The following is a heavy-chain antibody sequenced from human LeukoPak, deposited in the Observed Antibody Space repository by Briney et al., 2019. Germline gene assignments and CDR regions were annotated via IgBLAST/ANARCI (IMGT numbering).Heavy chain of an antibody. CDR1: GGSISSPNW. D-gene: IGHD2-15*01. V-gene: IGHV4-4*02. J-gene: IGHJ4*02. CDR2: IYHSGST. CDR3: ARSNCSGGSCYQIDY. Sequence: SETLSLTCAVSGGSISSPNWWSWVRQPPGKGLEWIGEIYHSGSTNYNPSLKSRVTISVDKSKNQFSLKLSSVTAADTAVYYCARSNCSGGSCYQIDYWGQGTLVTVSS.